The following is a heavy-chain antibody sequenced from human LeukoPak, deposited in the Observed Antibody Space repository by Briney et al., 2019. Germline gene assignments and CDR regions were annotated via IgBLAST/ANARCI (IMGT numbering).Heavy chain of an antibody. CDR2: IYYSGST. CDR1: GGSISSDY. Sequence: SETLSLTCTVSGGSISSDYWSWIRQPPGKGLEWIGYIYYSGSTNYNPSLKSRVTISVDTSKNQFSLKLSSVTAADTAVYYCARGNWNYARNFDYWGQGTLVTVSS. J-gene: IGHJ4*02. V-gene: IGHV4-59*01. CDR3: ARGNWNYARNFDY. D-gene: IGHD1-7*01.